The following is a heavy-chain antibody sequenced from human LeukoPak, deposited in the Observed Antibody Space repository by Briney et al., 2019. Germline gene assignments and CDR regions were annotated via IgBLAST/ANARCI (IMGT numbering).Heavy chain of an antibody. CDR1: GFTFSAYA. CDR2: ISGSGGDST. CDR3: ARSSAYCSSTSCPTYYYGMDV. Sequence: GGSLRLSCAASGFTFSAYAMSWVRQAPGKGLEWVSAISGSGGDSTYHADSVKGRFTISRDNPKNSLYLQMNSLRAEDTAVYYCARSSAYCSSTSCPTYYYGMDVWGKGTTVTVSS. J-gene: IGHJ6*04. D-gene: IGHD2-2*01. V-gene: IGHV3-23*01.